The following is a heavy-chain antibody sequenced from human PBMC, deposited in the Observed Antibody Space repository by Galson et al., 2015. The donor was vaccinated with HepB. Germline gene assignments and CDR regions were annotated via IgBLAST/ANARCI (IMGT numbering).Heavy chain of an antibody. CDR2: IFTSGRT. CDR3: ARGGFWSGYEDY. V-gene: IGHV4-4*07. J-gene: IGHJ4*02. Sequence: ETLSLTCTVSDGSISGYYWSWIRQPAGKGLEWIGRIFTSGRTNYNPSLKSRVTMSVDTSKNQFSLRLSSVTAADTAVYYCARGGFWSGYEDYWGQGTLVTVSS. CDR1: DGSISGYY. D-gene: IGHD3-3*01.